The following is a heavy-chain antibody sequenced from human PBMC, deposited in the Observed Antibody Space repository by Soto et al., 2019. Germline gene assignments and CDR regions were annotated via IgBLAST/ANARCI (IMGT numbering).Heavy chain of an antibody. D-gene: IGHD6-19*01. CDR3: ATAYSSGWYPVGYYYGMDV. Sequence: PGGSLRLSCAASGFTFSSYAMSWVRQAPGKGLEWVSAISGSGGSTYYADSVKGRFTISRDNSKNTLYLQMSSLRAEDTAVYYCATAYSSGWYPVGYYYGMDVWGQGTTVTVSS. V-gene: IGHV3-23*01. CDR2: ISGSGGST. J-gene: IGHJ6*02. CDR1: GFTFSSYA.